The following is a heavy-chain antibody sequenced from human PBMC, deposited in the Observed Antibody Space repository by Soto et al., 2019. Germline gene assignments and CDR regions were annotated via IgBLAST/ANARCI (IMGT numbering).Heavy chain of an antibody. Sequence: GGSLRLSCAASGFTFSDYYMSWIRQAPGKGLEWVSYISSSGSTIYYADSVKGRFTTSRDNAKNSLYLQMNSLRAEDTAVYYCARDGGYSYAEKGGVDYWGQGTLVTVSS. CDR3: ARDGGYSYAEKGGVDY. J-gene: IGHJ4*02. CDR1: GFTFSDYY. D-gene: IGHD5-18*01. CDR2: ISSSGSTI. V-gene: IGHV3-11*01.